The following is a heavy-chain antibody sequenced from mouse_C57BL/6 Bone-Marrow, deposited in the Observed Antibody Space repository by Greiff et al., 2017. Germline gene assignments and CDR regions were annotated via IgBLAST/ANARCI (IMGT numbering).Heavy chain of an antibody. CDR2: IDPENGDT. J-gene: IGHJ2*01. D-gene: IGHD1-1*01. Sequence: EVKLQESGAELVRPGASVKLSCTASGFNIKDDDMHWVKQRPEQGLEWIGWIDPENGDTEYASKFQGQATITADPSSNTPYLQLSSLTSENTDVDYCTSWGCLLYYLDYWGQGTTLTVSS. CDR3: TSWGCLLYYLDY. V-gene: IGHV14-4*01. CDR1: GFNIKDDD.